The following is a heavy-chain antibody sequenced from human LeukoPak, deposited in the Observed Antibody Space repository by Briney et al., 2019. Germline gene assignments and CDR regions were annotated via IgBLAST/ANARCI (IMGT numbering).Heavy chain of an antibody. V-gene: IGHV1-2*02. J-gene: IGHJ4*02. CDR2: INPNSGGA. Sequence: ASVKVSCKASGYTFTCYYMHWVRQAPGQGLEGMGWINPNSGGANYAKKFRGRVTMTRDTSISTAYMELSRLRSDDTAVYYCARGPSTTIFGVVIIVPDFDYWGQGTLVTVSS. D-gene: IGHD3-3*01. CDR3: ARGPSTTIFGVVIIVPDFDY. CDR1: GYTFTCYY.